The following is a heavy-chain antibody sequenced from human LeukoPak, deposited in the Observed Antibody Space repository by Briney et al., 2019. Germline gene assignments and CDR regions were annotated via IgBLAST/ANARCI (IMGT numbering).Heavy chain of an antibody. Sequence: GASVKVSCKASGYTFTSYGISWVRQAPGQGLEWMGWISAYNGNTNYAQKLQGRVTMTTDTSTSTAYMELRSLRSDDTAVYYCAKDMYYYDSSGYLSSFYYWGQGTLVTVSS. V-gene: IGHV1-18*01. D-gene: IGHD3-22*01. CDR2: ISAYNGNT. CDR3: AKDMYYYDSSGYLSSFYY. J-gene: IGHJ4*02. CDR1: GYTFTSYG.